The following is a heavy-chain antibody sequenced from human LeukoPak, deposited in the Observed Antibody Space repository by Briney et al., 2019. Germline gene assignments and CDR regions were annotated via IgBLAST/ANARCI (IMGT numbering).Heavy chain of an antibody. J-gene: IGHJ3*02. CDR3: AKNRGAYNDGFDI. Sequence: GGSLRLSCTASVFTLVDYAMHWVRQAPGKGLEWVSGISWNSGRIGYADSVKGRFTISRDNAKNSLYLQMNSLRAEDTALYYCAKNRGAYNDGFDIWGQGTMVTVSS. V-gene: IGHV3-9*01. CDR2: ISWNSGRI. D-gene: IGHD5-24*01. CDR1: VFTLVDYA.